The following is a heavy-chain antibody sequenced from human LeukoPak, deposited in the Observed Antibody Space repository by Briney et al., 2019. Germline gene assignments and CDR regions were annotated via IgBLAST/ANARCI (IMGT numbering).Heavy chain of an antibody. CDR2: INPNSGGT. Sequence: ASVKVSCKASGYTFTGYYMHWVRQAPGQGLEWMGWINPNSGGTNYAQKFQGWVTMTRDTSISTAYMELSRLRSDDTAVYYCARDANGIAAAGPWGGMDVWGQGTTVTVSS. V-gene: IGHV1-2*04. D-gene: IGHD6-13*01. CDR1: GYTFTGYY. J-gene: IGHJ6*02. CDR3: ARDANGIAAAGPWGGMDV.